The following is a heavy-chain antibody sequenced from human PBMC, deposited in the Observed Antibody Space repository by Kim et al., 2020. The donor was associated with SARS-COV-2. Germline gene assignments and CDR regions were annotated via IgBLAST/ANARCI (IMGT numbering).Heavy chain of an antibody. J-gene: IGHJ2*01. CDR1: GGSISSSTYY. CDR3: GSHAWQQVPHWCYFGV. CDR2: FYCGGSS. V-gene: IGHV4-39*01. Sequence: SETLSLTCTVSGGSISSSTYYWSWNRQPTGQELEGNVCFYCGGSSNYNPSSKSPVTISAAKSKNPFSLKLGSVTAADTALYYSGSHAWQQVPHWCYFGV. D-gene: IGHD2-8*02.